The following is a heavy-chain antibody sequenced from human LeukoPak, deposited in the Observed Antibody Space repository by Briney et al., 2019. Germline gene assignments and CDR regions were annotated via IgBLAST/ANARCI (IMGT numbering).Heavy chain of an antibody. CDR3: ARDTDYYGSGRHGYFDH. V-gene: IGHV3-66*01. D-gene: IGHD3-10*01. CDR2: MYSGGTT. J-gene: IGHJ1*01. Sequence: GGSLRLSCAASGLTISNNFMGWVRQAPGKGLKWVSLMYSGGTTYSADSVKGRFTISRDNSKNTLHLQMNSLRVEDTAVYYCARDTDYYGSGRHGYFDHWGQGTLVTVSS. CDR1: GLTISNNF.